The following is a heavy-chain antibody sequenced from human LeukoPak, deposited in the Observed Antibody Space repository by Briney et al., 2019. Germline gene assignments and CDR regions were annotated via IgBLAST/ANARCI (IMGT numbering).Heavy chain of an antibody. Sequence: SVKVSCKASGGTFSTYAISWVRQAPGQGLECMGRIILILGVTKYSQKFQGRVSITADKSTSTAYMELSSLRPEDTAVYYCARVNDDYHYGLDVWGQGTTVTVSS. J-gene: IGHJ6*02. V-gene: IGHV1-69*04. CDR1: GGTFSTYA. D-gene: IGHD1-1*01. CDR3: ARVNDDYHYGLDV. CDR2: IILILGVT.